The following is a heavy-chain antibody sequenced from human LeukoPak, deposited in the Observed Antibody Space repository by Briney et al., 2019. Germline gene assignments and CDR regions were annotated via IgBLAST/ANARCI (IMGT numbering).Heavy chain of an antibody. CDR1: GGSISSGGYY. CDR3: ARDGFGGIENGGSPDYYYYGMDV. J-gene: IGHJ6*02. V-gene: IGHV4-61*08. D-gene: IGHD3-16*01. Sequence: PSQTLSLTCTVSGGSISSGGYYWSWIRQPPGKGLEWIGYIYYSGSTNYNPSLKSRVTISVDTSKNQFSLKLSSVTAADTAVYYCARDGFGGIENGGSPDYYYYGMDVWGQGTTVTVSS. CDR2: IYYSGST.